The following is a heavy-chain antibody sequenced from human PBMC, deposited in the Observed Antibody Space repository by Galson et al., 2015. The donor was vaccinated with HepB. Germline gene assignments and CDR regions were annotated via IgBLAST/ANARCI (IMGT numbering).Heavy chain of an antibody. V-gene: IGHV3-23*01. J-gene: IGHJ6*02. D-gene: IGHD6-13*01. CDR1: GFTFSSYA. CDR3: AKDPGPIAAAADYYYGMDV. CDR2: ISGSGGST. Sequence: SLRLSCAASGFTFSSYAMSWVRQAPGKGLEWVSAISGSGGSTYYADSVKGRFTISRDNSKNTLYLQMNSLRAEDTAVYYCAKDPGPIAAAADYYYGMDVWGQGTTVTVSS.